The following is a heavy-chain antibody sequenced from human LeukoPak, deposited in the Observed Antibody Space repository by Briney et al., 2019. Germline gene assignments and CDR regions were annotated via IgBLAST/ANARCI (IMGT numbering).Heavy chain of an antibody. CDR2: IYPGDSDT. V-gene: IGHV5-51*01. Sequence: GESLKISCKGSGYSFTSYWIGWVRQMPGKGLEWMGIIYPGDSDTRYSPSFQGQVTISADKSISTAYLQWSSLKASDTAMYYCARRLGIEGYCSSTSCYDAFDIWGQGTMVTVSS. D-gene: IGHD2-2*01. J-gene: IGHJ3*02. CDR1: GYSFTSYW. CDR3: ARRLGIEGYCSSTSCYDAFDI.